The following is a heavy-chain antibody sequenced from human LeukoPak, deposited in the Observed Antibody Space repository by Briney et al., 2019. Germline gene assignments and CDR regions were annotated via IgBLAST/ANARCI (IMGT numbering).Heavy chain of an antibody. J-gene: IGHJ4*02. CDR2: IYSGGST. CDR1: GFTVSSNY. V-gene: IGHV3-53*01. CDR3: ARERLTMGGHYYFDY. D-gene: IGHD3-3*01. Sequence: PGGSLRLSCAASGFTVSSNYMSWVRQAPGKGLGWVSVIYSGGSTYYADSVQGRFTISRDNSKNTLYLQMNSLRAEDTAVYYCARERLTMGGHYYFDYWGQGNLVTVSS.